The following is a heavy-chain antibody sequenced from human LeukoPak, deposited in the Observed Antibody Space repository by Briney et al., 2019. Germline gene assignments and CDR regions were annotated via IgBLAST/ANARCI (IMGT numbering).Heavy chain of an antibody. Sequence: SETLSLTCAVSGGSISSSNWWSWVRQPPGKGLEWIGEIYHSGSTNYNPSLKSRVTISVDKSKNQFSLNLSSVTAADTALYYCAGKDYYGSGSYFYWGQGTLVTVSS. CDR2: IYHSGST. J-gene: IGHJ4*02. D-gene: IGHD3-10*01. CDR1: GGSISSSNW. CDR3: AGKDYYGSGSYFY. V-gene: IGHV4-4*02.